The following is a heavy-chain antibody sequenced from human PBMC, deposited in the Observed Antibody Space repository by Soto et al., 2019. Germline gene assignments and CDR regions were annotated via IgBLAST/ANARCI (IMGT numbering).Heavy chain of an antibody. CDR2: IYYSGST. J-gene: IGHJ4*02. Sequence: SETLSLTCTVSGGSISSGDYYWSWIRQPPGKGLEWIGYIYYSGSTYYNPSLKSRVTISVDTSKNQFSLKLSSVTAADTAVYYCAKESHFSMALDYWGQGTLVTVSS. CDR3: AKESHFSMALDY. CDR1: GGSISSGDYY. D-gene: IGHD3-3*02. V-gene: IGHV4-30-4*01.